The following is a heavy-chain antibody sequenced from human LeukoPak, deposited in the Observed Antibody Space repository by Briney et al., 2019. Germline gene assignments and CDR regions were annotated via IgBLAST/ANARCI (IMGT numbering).Heavy chain of an antibody. V-gene: IGHV4-30-4*08. CDR1: GGSISSGDYY. Sequence: SETLSLTCTVSGGSISSGDYYWSWIRQPPGKGLEWIGYIYYSGSTYYNPSLKSRVTISVDTSKNQFFLKLSSVTAADTAVYYCARDRRVLGVGWFDPWGQGTLVTVSS. J-gene: IGHJ5*02. CDR3: ARDRRVLGVGWFDP. D-gene: IGHD3-16*01. CDR2: IYYSGST.